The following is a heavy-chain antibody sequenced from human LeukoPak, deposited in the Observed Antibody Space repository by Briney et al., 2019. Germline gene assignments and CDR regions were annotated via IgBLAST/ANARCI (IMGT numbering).Heavy chain of an antibody. D-gene: IGHD6-19*01. J-gene: IGHJ4*02. CDR1: GFTFSSYA. Sequence: HPGGSLRLSCAASGFTFSSYAMSWVRQAPGKGLEWVAVISYDGSNKYYADSVKGRFTISRDNSKNTLYLQMNSLRAEDTAVYYCARMGIAVAGVFGYWGQGTLVTVSS. CDR2: ISYDGSNK. CDR3: ARMGIAVAGVFGY. V-gene: IGHV3-30*04.